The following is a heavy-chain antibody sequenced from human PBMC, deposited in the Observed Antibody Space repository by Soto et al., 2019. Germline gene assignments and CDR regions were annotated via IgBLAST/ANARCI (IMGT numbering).Heavy chain of an antibody. Sequence: WGSLRLSCAASGFTFSSYSMNCVRQSPVKGLEWVSSISSSSSYIYYADSVKGRFTISRDNAKNSLYLQMNSLRAEDTAVYYCARDLAARYFDYWGQGTLVTVSS. V-gene: IGHV3-21*01. D-gene: IGHD6-6*01. CDR1: GFTFSSYS. J-gene: IGHJ4*02. CDR2: ISSSSSYI. CDR3: ARDLAARYFDY.